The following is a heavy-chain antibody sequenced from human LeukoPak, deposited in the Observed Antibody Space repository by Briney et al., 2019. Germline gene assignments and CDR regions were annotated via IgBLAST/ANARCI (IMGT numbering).Heavy chain of an antibody. Sequence: GGSLRLSCAASGFTFSSYEMNWVRQAPGKGLEWVSYISSSGSTIYYADSVKGRFTISRDNSKNTLYLQMNSLRAEDTAVYYCAKDLPHWAAISGVAAGDWFDPWGQGTLVTVSS. D-gene: IGHD3-3*01. V-gene: IGHV3-48*03. CDR3: AKDLPHWAAISGVAAGDWFDP. CDR2: ISSSGSTI. J-gene: IGHJ5*02. CDR1: GFTFSSYE.